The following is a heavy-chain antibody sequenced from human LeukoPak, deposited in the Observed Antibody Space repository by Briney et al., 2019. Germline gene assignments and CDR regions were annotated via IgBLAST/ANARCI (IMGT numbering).Heavy chain of an antibody. CDR3: ARAVCSGGSGHVGYYYGMDV. CDR2: ISSSSSSYI. Sequence: GGSLRLSCAASGFTFRSFSMNWVRQAPGKGLEWVSSISSSSSSYIYYADSVKGRFTISRDNAKNSLYLQMNSLRAEDTAVYFCARAVCSGGSGHVGYYYGMDVWGQGTTVTVSS. CDR1: GFTFRSFS. V-gene: IGHV3-21*01. D-gene: IGHD2-15*01. J-gene: IGHJ6*02.